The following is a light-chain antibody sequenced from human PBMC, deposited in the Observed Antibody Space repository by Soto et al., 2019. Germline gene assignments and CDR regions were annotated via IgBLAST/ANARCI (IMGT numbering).Light chain of an antibody. Sequence: EIVLTQSRATLSVSPGERATISCLASQNVLSNLAWYQQKPGQAPRLLIYGASTRATGLPARFSGSGSGTQFTLTISSLQSEDFAVYYCQQYNNWPITFGQGTRLEIK. CDR3: QQYNNWPIT. CDR1: QNVLSN. J-gene: IGKJ5*01. V-gene: IGKV3-15*01. CDR2: GAS.